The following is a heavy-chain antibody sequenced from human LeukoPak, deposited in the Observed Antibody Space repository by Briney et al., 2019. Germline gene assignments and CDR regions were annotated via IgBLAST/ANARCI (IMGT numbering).Heavy chain of an antibody. CDR2: IYWNDDD. V-gene: IGHV2-5*01. D-gene: IGHD6-19*01. Sequence: ESGPTLVKPKQTLTLTCTFSGFSLSTSGVGVGWIRQPPGKALEWLALIYWNDDDRYSPSLKSRLTLTKDTFKNQVVLTMTNMDPVDTATYYCAHRKQSYYFNYWGQGTLVTVSS. CDR3: AHRKQSYYFNY. J-gene: IGHJ4*02. CDR1: GFSLSTSGVG.